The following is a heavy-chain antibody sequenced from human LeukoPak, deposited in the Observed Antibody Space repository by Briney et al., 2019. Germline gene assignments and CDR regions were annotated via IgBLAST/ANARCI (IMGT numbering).Heavy chain of an antibody. J-gene: IGHJ4*02. D-gene: IGHD3-16*01. CDR3: AREYFSGLSWGNFDY. CDR2: LDGMSRYI. CDR1: GFTFNTYT. Sequence: PGGSLRLSCAASGFTFNTYTMNWVRQAPGKGLEWVSSLDGMSRYIFYGESVKGRFTISRDNAKNSLYLQMNTLRDEDTAVYYCAREYFSGLSWGNFDYWGQGTLVTVSS. V-gene: IGHV3-21*01.